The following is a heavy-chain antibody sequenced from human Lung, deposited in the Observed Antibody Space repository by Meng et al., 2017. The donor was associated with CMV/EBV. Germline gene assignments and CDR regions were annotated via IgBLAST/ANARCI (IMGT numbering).Heavy chain of an antibody. D-gene: IGHD5-24*01. V-gene: IGHV3-21*01. CDR3: ARAPEWDGYNIDY. CDR2: ISSSSSYI. J-gene: IGHJ4*02. Sequence: ESLKISCAASGFTFSSYSLNWVRQAPGKGLEWVSSISSSSSYIYYADSVKGRFTISRDNAKNSLYLQLNSLRAEDTAVYYCARAPEWDGYNIDYWGQGTLVTVSS. CDR1: GFTFSSYS.